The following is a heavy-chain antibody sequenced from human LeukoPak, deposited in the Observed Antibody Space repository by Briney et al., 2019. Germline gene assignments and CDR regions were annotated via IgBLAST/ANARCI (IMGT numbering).Heavy chain of an antibody. CDR3: ARGLAIFGVVEYYYGMDV. D-gene: IGHD3-3*01. V-gene: IGHV1-8*01. Sequence: ASVNVSCKASGYTFTSYDIHWVRQATGQGLEWMGWMNPNSGNTGYAQKFQGRVTMTRNTSISTAYMELSSLRSEDTAVYYCARGLAIFGVVEYYYGMDVWGQGTTVTVSS. CDR2: MNPNSGNT. CDR1: GYTFTSYD. J-gene: IGHJ6*02.